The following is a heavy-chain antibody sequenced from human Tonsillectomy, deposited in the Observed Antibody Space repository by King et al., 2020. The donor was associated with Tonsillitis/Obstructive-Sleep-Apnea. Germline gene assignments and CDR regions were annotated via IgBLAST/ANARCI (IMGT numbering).Heavy chain of an antibody. CDR3: ARGKWEPRFDS. V-gene: IGHV4-34*01. D-gene: IGHD1-26*01. CDR1: GGFFSGYY. CDR2: ISHNVGT. J-gene: IGHJ5*01. Sequence: VQLQQWGAGLLKHSETLSLTCAVYGGFFSGYYWSCIRQPPGAGLEWIGEISHNVGTNYNPSRKSRGTISVETSKNQFSLKLSSVTAADTAVYYCARGKWEPRFDSWGQGTLVTVSS.